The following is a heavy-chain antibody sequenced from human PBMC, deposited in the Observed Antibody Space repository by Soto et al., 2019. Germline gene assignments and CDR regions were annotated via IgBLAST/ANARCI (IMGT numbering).Heavy chain of an antibody. V-gene: IGHV4-38-2*02. Sequence: SETLSLTCAVSGYSISSGYYWGWIRQPPGKGLEWIGSIYHSGSTYYNPSLKSRVTISVDTSKNQFSLKLSSVTAADTAVYYCARDSGISCSGGSCYSGYYCGMDVWGQGTTVTVSS. CDR1: GYSISSGYY. CDR3: ARDSGISCSGGSCYSGYYCGMDV. CDR2: IYHSGST. J-gene: IGHJ6*02. D-gene: IGHD2-15*01.